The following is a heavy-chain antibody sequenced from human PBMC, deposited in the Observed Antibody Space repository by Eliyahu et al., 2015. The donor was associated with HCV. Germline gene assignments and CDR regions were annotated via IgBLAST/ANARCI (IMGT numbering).Heavy chain of an antibody. CDR3: QVVAPVKRYFDL. D-gene: IGHD3-22*01. Sequence: QLQLQESGSGLVKPSQTLSLTCAVXGGSISSGGYSWSWIRQPPGKGLEWIGYIYHSGSTYYNPSLKSRVTISVDRSKNQFSLKLSSVTAADTAVYYCQVVAPVKRYFDLWGRGTLVTVSS. J-gene: IGHJ2*01. CDR1: GGSISSGGYS. V-gene: IGHV4-30-2*01. CDR2: IYHSGST.